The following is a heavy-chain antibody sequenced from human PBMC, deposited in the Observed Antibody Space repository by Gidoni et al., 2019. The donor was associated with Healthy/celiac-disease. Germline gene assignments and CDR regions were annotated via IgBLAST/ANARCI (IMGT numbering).Heavy chain of an antibody. V-gene: IGHV4-30-2*01. CDR1: GGSIRSGGYS. Sequence: QLQLQESGSGLVKPSQTLSLTCAVSGGSIRSGGYSWSWIRQPPGKGLEWIGYIYHSGSTYYNPSLKSRVTISVDRSKNQFSLKLSSVTAADTAVYYCARAEGGGKGWFDPWGQGTLVTVSS. CDR2: IYHSGST. J-gene: IGHJ5*02. CDR3: ARAEGGGKGWFDP. D-gene: IGHD1-26*01.